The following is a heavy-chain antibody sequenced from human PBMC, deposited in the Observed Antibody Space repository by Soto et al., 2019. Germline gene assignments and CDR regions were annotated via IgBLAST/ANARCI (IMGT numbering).Heavy chain of an antibody. Sequence: EVQLVESGGGLIQPGGSLRLSCAASGFTVSSNYMSWVRQAPGKGLEWVSVIYSGGSTYYADSVKGRFTISRDNSKNTLYLQMNGLRAEDTAVYYCARDTNASYYYGSGSFYGMDVWGQGTTVSVSS. J-gene: IGHJ6*02. CDR3: ARDTNASYYYGSGSFYGMDV. D-gene: IGHD3-10*01. CDR2: IYSGGST. V-gene: IGHV3-53*01. CDR1: GFTVSSNY.